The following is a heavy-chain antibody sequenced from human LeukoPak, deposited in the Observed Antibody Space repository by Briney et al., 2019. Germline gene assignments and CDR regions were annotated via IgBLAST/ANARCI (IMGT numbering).Heavy chain of an antibody. CDR1: GGSISSSSYY. V-gene: IGHV4-39*07. D-gene: IGHD1-1*01. Sequence: SETLSLTCTVSGGSISSSSYYWGWIRQPPGKGLEWIGSIYYSGSTYYNPSLKSRVTISVDTSKNQFSLKLSSVTAADTAVYYCADWDGGAFDMWGQGTMVTVSS. J-gene: IGHJ3*02. CDR3: ADWDGGAFDM. CDR2: IYYSGST.